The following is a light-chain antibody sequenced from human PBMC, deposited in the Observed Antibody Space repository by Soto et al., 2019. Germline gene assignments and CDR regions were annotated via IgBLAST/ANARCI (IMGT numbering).Light chain of an antibody. Sequence: QSALTQPASVSGSPGQSITISCTGSTSDIGGYDYVSWYQQYPGKAPKLIIYAVHSRPSGVSNRFSGSKSGNTASLTISGLLAEDEADYHCSSYTPSSTYVFGTGTKLTVL. CDR1: TSDIGGYDY. CDR3: SSYTPSSTYV. CDR2: AVH. V-gene: IGLV2-14*03. J-gene: IGLJ1*01.